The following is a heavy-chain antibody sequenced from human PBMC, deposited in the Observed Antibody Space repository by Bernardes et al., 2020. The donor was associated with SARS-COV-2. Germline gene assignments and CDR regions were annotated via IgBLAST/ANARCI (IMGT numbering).Heavy chain of an antibody. CDR3: ARAPIIITSPYFDY. Sequence: GGSLRLSCSASGFVFDGSGMGWFRQPPGKGLEWVSGINYNGGATAYADSVKGRFTISRNNAKNSLYLQMNSLRAEDTAVYFCARAPIIITSPYFDYWGQGTLVTVSS. V-gene: IGHV3-20*04. CDR1: GFVFDGSG. J-gene: IGHJ4*02. CDR2: INYNGGAT. D-gene: IGHD3-16*01.